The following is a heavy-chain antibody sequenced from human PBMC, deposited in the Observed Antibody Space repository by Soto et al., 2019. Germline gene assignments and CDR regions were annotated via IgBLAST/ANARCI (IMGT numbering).Heavy chain of an antibody. J-gene: IGHJ4*02. CDR3: ARISSGWYIGY. CDR2: INHSGSI. Sequence: QVQLQQWGAGLLKPSETLSLTCAVYGGSFSGYYWSWIRQPPGKGLEWIGEINHSGSINYNPSLKSRVTISVDTSKNQFSLKLSSVTAADTAVYYCARISSGWYIGYWGQGTLVTVSS. D-gene: IGHD6-19*01. V-gene: IGHV4-34*01. CDR1: GGSFSGYY.